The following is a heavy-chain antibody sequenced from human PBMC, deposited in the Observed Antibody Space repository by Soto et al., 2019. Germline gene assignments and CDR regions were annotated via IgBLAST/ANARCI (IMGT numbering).Heavy chain of an antibody. CDR3: APRIVLLWFGESPKEASYFDY. V-gene: IGHV3-23*01. J-gene: IGHJ4*02. D-gene: IGHD3-10*01. Sequence: EVQLLESGGGLVQPGGSLRLSCAASGFTFSSYAMSWVRQAPGKGLEWVSAISGSGGSTYYADSVKGRFTISRDNSKNTLYLQMNSLRAEDTAVYYCAPRIVLLWFGESPKEASYFDYWGQGTLVTVSS. CDR2: ISGSGGST. CDR1: GFTFSSYA.